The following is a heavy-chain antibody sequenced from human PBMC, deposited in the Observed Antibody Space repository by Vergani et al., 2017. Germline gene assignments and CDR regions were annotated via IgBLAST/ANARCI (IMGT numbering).Heavy chain of an antibody. CDR2: INPNSGGT. V-gene: IGHV1-2*02. Sequence: VQLVPSGAEVKKPGASVKVSCKASGYTFTGYYMPWVRPAPGQGLEWMGWINPNSGGTNYAQKFQGRVTMTRETSITTAYMELSRLRSDDTAVYYCARNRSSEYYDYWRGYYTLFDYWGQGTLVTVSS. D-gene: IGHD3-3*01. CDR1: GYTFTGYY. CDR3: ARNRSSEYYDYWRGYYTLFDY. J-gene: IGHJ4*02.